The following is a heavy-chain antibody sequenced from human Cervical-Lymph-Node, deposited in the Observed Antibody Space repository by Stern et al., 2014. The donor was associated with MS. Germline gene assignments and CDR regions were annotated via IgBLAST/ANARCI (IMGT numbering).Heavy chain of an antibody. V-gene: IGHV3-33*01. Sequence: VQLVESGGGVVQPGRSLRLSCAASGFTFSSYDMHWVRQAPGKGLEWVAVIWYDGSNKYYADSVKGRFTISRDNSKNTLYLQMNSLRAEDTAVYYCARDSMVVTALIDYWGQGTLVTVSS. J-gene: IGHJ4*02. D-gene: IGHD2-21*02. CDR1: GFTFSSYD. CDR3: ARDSMVVTALIDY. CDR2: IWYDGSNK.